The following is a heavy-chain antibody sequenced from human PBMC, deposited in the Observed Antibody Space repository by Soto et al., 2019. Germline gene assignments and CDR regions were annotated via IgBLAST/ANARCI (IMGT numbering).Heavy chain of an antibody. CDR2: IYYSGST. J-gene: IGHJ6*02. V-gene: IGHV4-59*01. CDR3: ARWRYLPYYYYYGMDV. D-gene: IGHD3-9*01. Sequence: SETLSLTCTVSGGSISSYYWSWIRQPPGKGLEWIGYIYYSGSTNYNPSLKSRVTISVDTSKNQFSLKLSSVTAADTAVYYCARWRYLPYYYYYGMDVWGQGTTVTVSS. CDR1: GGSISSYY.